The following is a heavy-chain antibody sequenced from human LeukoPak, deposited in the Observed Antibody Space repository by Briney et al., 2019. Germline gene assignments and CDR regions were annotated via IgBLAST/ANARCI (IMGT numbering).Heavy chain of an antibody. CDR2: INSDGSST. CDR1: GFTFSNYW. J-gene: IGHJ6*02. CDR3: ARVAATIVGATTYYYGMDV. D-gene: IGHD1-26*01. Sequence: GGSLRLSCAASGFTFSNYWMHWVRQAPGKGLVWVSRINSDGSSTSYADSVKGRFTISRDNAKNTLCLQMNSLRAEDTAVYYCARVAATIVGATTYYYGMDVWGQGTTVTVSS. V-gene: IGHV3-74*01.